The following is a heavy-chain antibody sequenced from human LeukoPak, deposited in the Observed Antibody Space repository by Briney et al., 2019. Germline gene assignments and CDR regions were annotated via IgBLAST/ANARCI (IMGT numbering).Heavy chain of an antibody. J-gene: IGHJ4*02. V-gene: IGHV1-18*01. Sequence: ASVKVSCKASGYTFTNYAISWVRQAPGQGLEWMGWISVFSDDTKSAQNLQGRITMTTDTSTSTAYMELRSLRSNDAAVYYCPREGDSSGYFFRPDYWGQGTLVTVSS. D-gene: IGHD3-22*01. CDR2: ISVFSDDT. CDR1: GYTFTNYA. CDR3: PREGDSSGYFFRPDY.